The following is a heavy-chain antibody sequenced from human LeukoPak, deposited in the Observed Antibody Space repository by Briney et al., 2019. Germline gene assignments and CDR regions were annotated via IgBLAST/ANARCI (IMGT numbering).Heavy chain of an antibody. CDR1: GGSISSYY. CDR2: IYTSGST. Sequence: NPSETLSLTCTVSGGSISSYYWSWIRQPAGKGLEWIGRIYTSGSTNYNPSLKSRVTMSVDTSKNQFSLKLSSVTAADTAVYYCARSYCSSTGCRGFPPRGWFDPWGQGTLVTVSS. V-gene: IGHV4-4*07. J-gene: IGHJ5*02. CDR3: ARSYCSSTGCRGFPPRGWFDP. D-gene: IGHD2-2*01.